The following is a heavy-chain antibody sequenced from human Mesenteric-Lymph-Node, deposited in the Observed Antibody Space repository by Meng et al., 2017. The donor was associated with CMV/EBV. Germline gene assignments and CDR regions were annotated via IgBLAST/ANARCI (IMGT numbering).Heavy chain of an antibody. D-gene: IGHD6-13*01. CDR1: GFTVSSNH. CDR3: AKDPQAGRSWVDY. CDR2: IYSGGST. V-gene: IGHV3-66*02. J-gene: IGHJ4*02. Sequence: GESLKISCAASGFTVSSNHMSWVRQAPGKGLEWVSIIYSGGSTYYADSVKGRFTISRENSKNTLYLQMNNLRAEDTAVYYCAKDPQAGRSWVDYWGQGTLVTVSS.